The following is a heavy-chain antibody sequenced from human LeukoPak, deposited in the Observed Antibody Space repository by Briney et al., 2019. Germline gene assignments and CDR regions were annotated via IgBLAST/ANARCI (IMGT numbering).Heavy chain of an antibody. Sequence: GASVKVSCKASGYTFTSYGISWVRQAPGQGLEWMGWISAYNGNTNYAQKFQGRVTITRDTSASTAYMELSSLRSEDTAVYYCARDGRFLEWFYGMDVWGQGTTVTVSS. J-gene: IGHJ6*02. V-gene: IGHV1-18*01. D-gene: IGHD3-3*01. CDR1: GYTFTSYG. CDR2: ISAYNGNT. CDR3: ARDGRFLEWFYGMDV.